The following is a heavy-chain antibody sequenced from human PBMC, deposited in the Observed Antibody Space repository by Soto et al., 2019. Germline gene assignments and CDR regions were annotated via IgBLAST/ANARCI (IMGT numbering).Heavy chain of an antibody. J-gene: IGHJ5*02. CDR1: GGSISSGW. Sequence: QVQVQESGPGLVKPSGTLSLTCAVSGGSISSGWWTWVRQPPGKGLEWIGEILYSGRTNYNSSLNSRVTISIDKSTNQFSLNLSSVTAADTAVYYCSSRVTDAPTWGQGTLVTVSS. CDR3: SSRVTDAPT. CDR2: ILYSGRT. V-gene: IGHV4-4*02. D-gene: IGHD3-10*01.